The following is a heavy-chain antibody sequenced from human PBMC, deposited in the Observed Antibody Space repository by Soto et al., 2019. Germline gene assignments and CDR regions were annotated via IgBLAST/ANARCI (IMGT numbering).Heavy chain of an antibody. D-gene: IGHD3-3*01. J-gene: IGHJ3*02. CDR2: ISSSSSYI. Sequence: GGSLRLSCAASGFTFSSYSMNWVRQAPGKGLEWVSSISSSSSYIYYADSVKGRLTISRDNAKNSLYLQMNSLRAEDTAVYYCARDLMDFWSGYYTGAFDIWGQGTMVTVSS. V-gene: IGHV3-21*01. CDR1: GFTFSSYS. CDR3: ARDLMDFWSGYYTGAFDI.